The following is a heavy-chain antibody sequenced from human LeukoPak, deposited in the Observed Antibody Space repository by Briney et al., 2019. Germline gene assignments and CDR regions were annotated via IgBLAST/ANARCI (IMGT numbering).Heavy chain of an antibody. CDR2: ISWNSGSI. D-gene: IGHD5-18*01. CDR1: GFTFDDYA. CDR3: AKEVDSYGPNPEYYFDY. J-gene: IGHJ4*02. Sequence: GGSLRLSCAASGFTFDDYAMHWVRQAPGKGLEWVSGISWNSGSIGYADSVKGRFTISRDNAKNSLYLQMNSLRAEDTALYYCAKEVDSYGPNPEYYFDYWGQGTLVTVSS. V-gene: IGHV3-9*01.